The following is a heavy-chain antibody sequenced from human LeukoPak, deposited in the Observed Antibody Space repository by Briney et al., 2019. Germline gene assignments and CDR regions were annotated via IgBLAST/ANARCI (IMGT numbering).Heavy chain of an antibody. V-gene: IGHV4-4*02. CDR1: GGSISSSNW. CDR2: IYHSGST. J-gene: IGHJ4*02. Sequence: SETLSLTCAVSGGSISSSNWWSWVRQPPGKGLEWIGEIYHSGSTNYNPPLKSRVTISVDKSKNQFSLKLSSVTAADTAVYYCARKEVRGVIITNWGQGTLVTVSS. D-gene: IGHD3-10*01. CDR3: ARKEVRGVIITN.